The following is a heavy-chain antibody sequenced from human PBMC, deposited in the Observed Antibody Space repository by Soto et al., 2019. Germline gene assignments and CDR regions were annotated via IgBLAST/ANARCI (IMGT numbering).Heavy chain of an antibody. J-gene: IGHJ4*02. D-gene: IGHD3-16*01. CDR2: IGAGGRST. Sequence: EVQLLESGGGLVQPGGSLRLSCAASGFTFSSYAMTSVRQAPGKGLEWVSTIGAGGRSTYSADSVKGRFTISRDNSKNTLYLQMNSLRAEDTAVYYCAKIRPSIDYWGQGTLVTVSS. CDR1: GFTFSSYA. CDR3: AKIRPSIDY. V-gene: IGHV3-23*01.